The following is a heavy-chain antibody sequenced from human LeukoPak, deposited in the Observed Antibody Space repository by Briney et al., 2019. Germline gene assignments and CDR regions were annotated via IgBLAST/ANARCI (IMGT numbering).Heavy chain of an antibody. J-gene: IGHJ4*02. V-gene: IGHV3-23*01. D-gene: IGHD2-2*01. CDR3: AKDPLWVVVVPAAPDFDY. Sequence: GGSPRLSCAASGFTFSSYAMSWVRQAPGKGLEWVSAISGSGGSTYYADSVKGRFTISRDNSKNTLYLQMNSLRAEDTAVYYCAKDPLWVVVVPAAPDFDYWGQGTLVTVSS. CDR2: ISGSGGST. CDR1: GFTFSSYA.